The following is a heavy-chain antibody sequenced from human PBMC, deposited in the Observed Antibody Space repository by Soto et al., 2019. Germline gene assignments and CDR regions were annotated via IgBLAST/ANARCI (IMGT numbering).Heavy chain of an antibody. CDR3: ARRGSTVTSTN. J-gene: IGHJ4*02. CDR2: ISSAGGAT. CDR1: GFTFSDYY. V-gene: IGHV3-11*01. Sequence: GSLRLSCAASGFTFSDYYMTWIRQAPGKGLEWISYISSAGGATSYADSVKGRFTVSRDNAKNSLFLHMNNLRGEDTAVYYCARRGSTVTSTNWGQGTPVTVSS. D-gene: IGHD4-17*01.